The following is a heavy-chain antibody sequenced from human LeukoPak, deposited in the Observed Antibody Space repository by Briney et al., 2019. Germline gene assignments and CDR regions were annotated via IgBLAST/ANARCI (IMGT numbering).Heavy chain of an antibody. CDR3: ARWANWNHDH. Sequence: SETLSLPCTVSGRSIRPYYWLWIRQPPGKGLEWTGYIYYSGSTNYNPSLKSRVTISVDTSKNQFSLKLTSVTAADTAVYYCARWANWNHDHWGQGTLVTVSS. J-gene: IGHJ5*02. V-gene: IGHV4-59*01. CDR2: IYYSGST. CDR1: GRSIRPYY. D-gene: IGHD1-1*01.